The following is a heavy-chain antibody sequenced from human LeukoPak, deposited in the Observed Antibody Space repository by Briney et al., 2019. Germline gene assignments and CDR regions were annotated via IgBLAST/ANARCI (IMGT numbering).Heavy chain of an antibody. D-gene: IGHD6-19*01. Sequence: GGSLRLSCAASGFTFSSYGMSWVRQAPGKGLEWVSAISGSGGSTYYADSVKGRFTISRDNSKNTLYLQMNSLRAEDTAVYYCAKDQYSSGWYGYGSGYIDYWGQGTLVTVSS. CDR2: ISGSGGST. V-gene: IGHV3-23*01. CDR1: GFTFSSYG. CDR3: AKDQYSSGWYGYGSGYIDY. J-gene: IGHJ4*02.